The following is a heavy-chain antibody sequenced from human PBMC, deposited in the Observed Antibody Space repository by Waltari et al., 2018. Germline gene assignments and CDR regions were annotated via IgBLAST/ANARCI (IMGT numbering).Heavy chain of an antibody. CDR3: ARFIRGRYFDY. Sequence: QVQLHQWGAGPLKPSETLSLTCAVSGESFLGYFWGWLRRSPGKGLEWLGAIHYSGSTNYNPTLASRLSLSVDTTKKQFSLRLTSVTAADTAVYYCARFIRGRYFDYWGQGSLATVSS. CDR2: IHYSGST. J-gene: IGHJ4*02. V-gene: IGHV4-34*01. D-gene: IGHD3-10*01. CDR1: GESFLGYF.